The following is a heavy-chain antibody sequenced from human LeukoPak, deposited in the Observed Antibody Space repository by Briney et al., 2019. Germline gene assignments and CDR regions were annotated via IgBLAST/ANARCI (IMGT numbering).Heavy chain of an antibody. V-gene: IGHV3-73*01. Sequence: GGSLRLSCAASGFTFSGSAIHWVRQASGKGLEWVGRIRSKANNYATAYAASVKGRFTISRDDSKNTAYLKMNSLKTEDTAVYYCTRHGPTVTTFLDYWGQGTLVTVSS. D-gene: IGHD4-17*01. J-gene: IGHJ4*02. CDR1: GFTFSGSA. CDR2: IRSKANNYAT. CDR3: TRHGPTVTTFLDY.